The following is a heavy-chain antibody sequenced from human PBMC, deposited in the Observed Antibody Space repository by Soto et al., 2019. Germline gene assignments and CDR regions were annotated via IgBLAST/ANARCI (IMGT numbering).Heavy chain of an antibody. J-gene: IGHJ5*01. Sequence: TLSLTCTVSGGSISSGGYYWSWIRQHPGKGLEWIGYIYYSGSTYYNPSLKSRVTISVDTSKNQFSLKLSSVTAADTAVYYCARRLVVAARYNWFDSWGQGTVVTVSS. D-gene: IGHD2-15*01. V-gene: IGHV4-31*03. CDR3: ARRLVVAARYNWFDS. CDR2: IYYSGST. CDR1: GGSISSGGYY.